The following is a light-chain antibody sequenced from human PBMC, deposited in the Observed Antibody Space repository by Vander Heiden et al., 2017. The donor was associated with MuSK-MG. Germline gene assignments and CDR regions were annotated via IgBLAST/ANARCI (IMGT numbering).Light chain of an antibody. V-gene: IGKV3-20*01. Sequence: NVLTHSPATLSLSPGERATLSCRASQSVSSSYLAWYQQKPGQAPRLLIYGASSRATGIPDRFSGSGSGTDFTLTISRLEPEDFAVYYCQQYGSSFTFGPGTKVDIK. CDR1: QSVSSSY. CDR3: QQYGSSFT. J-gene: IGKJ3*01. CDR2: GAS.